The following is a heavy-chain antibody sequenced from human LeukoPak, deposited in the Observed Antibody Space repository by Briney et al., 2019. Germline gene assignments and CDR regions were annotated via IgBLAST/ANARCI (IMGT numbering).Heavy chain of an antibody. V-gene: IGHV4-34*01. J-gene: IGHJ4*02. Sequence: PSETLSLTCAVYGGSFSGYYWSWIRQPPGKGLEWIGEINHSGSTNYNPSLKSRVTISVDTSKNQFSLKLSSVTAADTAVYYCARDLTFPVELGFDYWGQGTLVTVSS. CDR2: INHSGST. D-gene: IGHD3-16*01. CDR3: ARDLTFPVELGFDY. CDR1: GGSFSGYY.